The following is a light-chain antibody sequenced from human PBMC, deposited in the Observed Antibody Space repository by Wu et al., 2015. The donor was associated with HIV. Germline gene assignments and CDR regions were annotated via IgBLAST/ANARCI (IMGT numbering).Light chain of an antibody. CDR2: DSA. Sequence: ETVLTQSPATLSLSPGERATLSCRASQSVSSYLAWYQQKPGQAPRLLIYDSANRVTGIPDRFSGSGSGTDFTLTISSLEPEDFAVYYCQQRSTWPWTFGQGTKVEIK. J-gene: IGKJ1*01. CDR3: QQRSTWPWT. CDR1: QSVSSY. V-gene: IGKV3-11*01.